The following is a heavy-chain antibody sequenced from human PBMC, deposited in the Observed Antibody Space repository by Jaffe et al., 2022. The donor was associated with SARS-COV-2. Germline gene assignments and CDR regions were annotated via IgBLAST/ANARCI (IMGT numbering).Heavy chain of an antibody. CDR2: IIPIFGTA. CDR3: ARDAAVGVRYFDWLSAFDI. Sequence: QVQLVQSGAEVKKPGSSVKVSCKASGGTFSSYAISWVRQAPGQGLEWMGGIIPIFGTANYAQKFQGRVTITADESTSTAYMELSSLRSEDTAVYYCARDAAVGVRYFDWLSAFDIWGQGTMVTVSS. J-gene: IGHJ3*02. D-gene: IGHD3-9*01. CDR1: GGTFSSYA. V-gene: IGHV1-69*01.